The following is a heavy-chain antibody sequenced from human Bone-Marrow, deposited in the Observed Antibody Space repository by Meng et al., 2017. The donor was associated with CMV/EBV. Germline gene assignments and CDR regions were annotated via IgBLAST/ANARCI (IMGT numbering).Heavy chain of an antibody. D-gene: IGHD3-10*01. CDR3: ARARGVSPFDP. J-gene: IGHJ5*02. V-gene: IGHV3-30*04. CDR2: ISYDGSNK. CDR1: GFTFSSYA. Sequence: GESLKISCAASGFTFSSYAMHWVRQAPGKGLEWVAVISYDGSNKYYADSVKGRFTISRDNSKNTLYLQMNSLRAEDTAVYYCARARGVSPFDPWGQGTLVTVPS.